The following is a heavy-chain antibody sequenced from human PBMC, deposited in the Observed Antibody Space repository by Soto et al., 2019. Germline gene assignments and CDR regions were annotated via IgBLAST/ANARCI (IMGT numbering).Heavy chain of an antibody. J-gene: IGHJ4*02. CDR1: GFTFSSYA. D-gene: IGHD4-17*01. V-gene: IGHV3-23*01. CDR2: ISGGGGST. Sequence: GGSLRLSCAASGFTFSSYAMNWVRQALGKGLEWVSSISGGGGSTYYADSVKGRFTISRDNSKNTLYLQMNSLRAEDTAVYYYAKLASTVTSYSDYWGQGTLVTVSS. CDR3: AKLASTVTSYSDY.